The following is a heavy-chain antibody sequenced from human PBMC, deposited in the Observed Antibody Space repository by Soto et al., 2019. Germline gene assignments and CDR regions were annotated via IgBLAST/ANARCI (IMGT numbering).Heavy chain of an antibody. CDR1: GGSISGSY. Sequence: SETLSLTCSVSGGSISGSYWSWIRQSPGKGLEWLGYVYYTGSTNYSHSLRSRVSISVDTSKNEFSLRLSSVTAADTAVYFCARSVAVPGAHIDYWGQGTQVTVSS. D-gene: IGHD6-19*01. CDR3: ARSVAVPGAHIDY. CDR2: VYYTGST. V-gene: IGHV4-59*01. J-gene: IGHJ4*02.